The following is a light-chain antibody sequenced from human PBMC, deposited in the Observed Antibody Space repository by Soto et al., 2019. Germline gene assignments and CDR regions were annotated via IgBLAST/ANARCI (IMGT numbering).Light chain of an antibody. J-gene: IGKJ1*01. CDR3: QQYRSWPRT. CDR2: GAS. CDR1: QSVDIN. Sequence: TQSPATLSLSPGERVPLSWRASQSVDINLAWYQQKPGQAPRLLIYGASTRATDMPGRFSGRGAGAEFTLTISSLQSEDFAAYYCQQYRSWPRTFGQGTKVDIK. V-gene: IGKV3-15*01.